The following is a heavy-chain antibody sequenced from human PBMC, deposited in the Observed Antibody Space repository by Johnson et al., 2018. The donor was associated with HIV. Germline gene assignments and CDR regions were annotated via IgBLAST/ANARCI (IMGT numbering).Heavy chain of an antibody. CDR3: ARDRNPFLNYFASSADAFDI. Sequence: QVQLVESGGGVVQPGRSLRLSCAASGFTFSRYAMHWVRQVPGKGLEWVAVISYDGSNKYYADSVRGRFTLSRDNSKNTLYLQMNSLRAEDTAVYYCARDRNPFLNYFASSADAFDIWGLGTMVTVSS. CDR1: GFTFSRYA. D-gene: IGHD3-22*01. CDR2: ISYDGSNK. J-gene: IGHJ3*02. V-gene: IGHV3-30*04.